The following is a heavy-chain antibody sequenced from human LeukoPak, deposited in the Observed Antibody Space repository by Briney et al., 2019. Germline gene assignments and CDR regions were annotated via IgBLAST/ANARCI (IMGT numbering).Heavy chain of an antibody. J-gene: IGHJ5*02. D-gene: IGHD6-19*01. Sequence: ASVKVSCKASGYTFTSYDINWVRQATGQGLEWMGWMNPNSGNTGYAQKFQGRVTMTRNTSISTAYMELNSLRAEDTAVYYCARDEEGSGWYDRSYNWFDPWGQGTLVTVSS. CDR3: ARDEEGSGWYDRSYNWFDP. V-gene: IGHV1-8*01. CDR2: MNPNSGNT. CDR1: GYTFTSYD.